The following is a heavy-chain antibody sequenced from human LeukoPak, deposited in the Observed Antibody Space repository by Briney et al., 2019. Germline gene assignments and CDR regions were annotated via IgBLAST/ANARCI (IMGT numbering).Heavy chain of an antibody. CDR2: FDPEDGET. D-gene: IGHD3-9*01. J-gene: IGHJ4*02. CDR3: ATDLTYYFDY. V-gene: IGHV1-24*01. CDR1: GYTLTELS. Sequence: ASVKVSCKVSGYTLTELSMHWVRQAPGKGLEWMGGFDPEDGETIYAQRFRGRVTMTEDTSTDTAYMELSSLRSEDTAVYYCATDLTYYFDYWGQGTLVTVSS.